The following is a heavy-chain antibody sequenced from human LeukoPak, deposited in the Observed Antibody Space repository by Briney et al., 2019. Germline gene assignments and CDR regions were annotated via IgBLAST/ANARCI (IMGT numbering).Heavy chain of an antibody. J-gene: IGHJ4*02. V-gene: IGHV4-59*08. D-gene: IGHD3-10*01. CDR2: IYYSGST. CDR1: GGSISSYY. Sequence: SETLSLTCTVSGGSISSYYWSWIRQPPGKGLEWIGYIYYSGSTNYNPSLKSRVTISVDTSKNQFSLGLTSVTAADTAVYYCARGDTTARGVWGQGTLVTVSS. CDR3: ARGDTTARGV.